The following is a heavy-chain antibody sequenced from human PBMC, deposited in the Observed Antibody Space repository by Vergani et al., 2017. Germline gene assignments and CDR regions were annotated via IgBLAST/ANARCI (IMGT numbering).Heavy chain of an antibody. CDR3: ARDDHIAAPSLSYGMDV. CDR1: GFTFDDYG. D-gene: IGHD6-6*01. V-gene: IGHV3-20*03. J-gene: IGHJ6*02. CDR2: INWNGGST. Sequence: EVQLLESGGGLVQPGGSLRLSFAASGFTFDDYGMSWVRQAPGKGLEWVSGINWNGGSTGYADSVKGRFTISRDNAKNSLYLQMNSLRAEDTAVYYCARDDHIAAPSLSYGMDVWGQGTTVTVSS.